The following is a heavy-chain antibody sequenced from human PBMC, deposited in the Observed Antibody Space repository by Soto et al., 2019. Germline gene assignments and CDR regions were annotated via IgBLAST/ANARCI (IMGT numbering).Heavy chain of an antibody. Sequence: LRLSCAASGFTVSSNNMTWSRQPPGKGLEWVSVIYSGGSTYYADSVKGRFTISRHNSKNTLYLQMNSLRAEDTAVYYCARDVITMVRGVIYYYYMDVWGKGTTVTVSS. J-gene: IGHJ6*03. CDR3: ARDVITMVRGVIYYYYMDV. CDR2: IYSGGST. V-gene: IGHV3-53*04. D-gene: IGHD3-10*01. CDR1: GFTVSSNN.